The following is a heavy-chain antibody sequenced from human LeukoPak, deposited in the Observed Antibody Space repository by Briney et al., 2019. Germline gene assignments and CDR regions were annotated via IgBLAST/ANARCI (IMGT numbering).Heavy chain of an antibody. V-gene: IGHV3-30*18. CDR3: AKEPNAYCSCWYFHD. J-gene: IGHJ1*01. CDR1: VFTFSNYG. Sequence: PGGSLRLSCASAVFTFSNYGMQWVRQAPGKGLEWVAVISHDGTTTFYADSVKGRFTLSRDNSKNTLDLQMDSLRAEDTAVYFCAKEPNAYCSCWYFHDWSQGTLVTVSS. D-gene: IGHD2-15*01. CDR2: ISHDGTTT.